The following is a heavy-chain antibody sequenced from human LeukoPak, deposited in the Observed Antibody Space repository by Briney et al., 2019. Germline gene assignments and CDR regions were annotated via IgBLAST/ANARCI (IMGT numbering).Heavy chain of an antibody. CDR3: ARADDSYYFDY. CDR1: GGSISSHY. D-gene: IGHD2-21*02. CDR2: IYYSGST. V-gene: IGHV4-59*11. Sequence: SETLSLTCTVSGGSISSHYWSWIRQPPGKGLEWIGYIYYSGSTNYNPSLKSRVTISVDTSKNQFPLKLSSVTAADTAVYYCARADDSYYFDYWGQGTLVTVSS. J-gene: IGHJ4*02.